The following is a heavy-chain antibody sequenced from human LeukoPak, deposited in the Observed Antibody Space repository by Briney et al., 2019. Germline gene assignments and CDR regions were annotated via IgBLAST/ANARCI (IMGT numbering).Heavy chain of an antibody. CDR3: ATKQWLAPPPDS. V-gene: IGHV3-74*01. CDR2: INTDWTVT. Sequence: GGSLRLSCAASGFTFSKYWMLWVRQAPGKGLDIVSRINTDWTVTTYADSVKGRFTVSRDNADNTMFLQMNSVRDEDTAVYYCATKQWLAPPPDSWGQGTPVTVSS. CDR1: GFTFSKYW. J-gene: IGHJ4*02. D-gene: IGHD6-19*01.